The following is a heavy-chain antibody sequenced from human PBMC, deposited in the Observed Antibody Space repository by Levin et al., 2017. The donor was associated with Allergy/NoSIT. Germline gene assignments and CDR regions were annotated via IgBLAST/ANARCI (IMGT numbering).Heavy chain of an antibody. CDR1: GFTFSNYW. CDR2: INQDESEI. D-gene: IGHD2/OR15-2a*01. J-gene: IGHJ4*02. CDR3: ARHFYDDY. Sequence: LSLPCAASGFTFSNYWMTWVRQAPGKGLEWVANINQDESEIYYLGSVRGRFTISRDNIKNSLYLQMNSLRAEDTAVYFCARHFYDDYWGQGTLVTVSS. V-gene: IGHV3-7*01.